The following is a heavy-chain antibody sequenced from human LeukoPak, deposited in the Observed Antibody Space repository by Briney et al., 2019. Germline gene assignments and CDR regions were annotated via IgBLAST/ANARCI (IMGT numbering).Heavy chain of an antibody. J-gene: IGHJ4*02. Sequence: SETLSLTCAVYGGSFSGYYWSWIRQPPGKGLEWIGEINHSGSTNYNPSLKSRVTISVGTSKNQFSLKLSSVTAADTAVYYCARGVPGRRATSFRVDYWGQGTLVTVSS. CDR2: INHSGST. CDR3: ARGVPGRRATSFRVDY. V-gene: IGHV4-34*01. D-gene: IGHD2/OR15-2a*01. CDR1: GGSFSGYY.